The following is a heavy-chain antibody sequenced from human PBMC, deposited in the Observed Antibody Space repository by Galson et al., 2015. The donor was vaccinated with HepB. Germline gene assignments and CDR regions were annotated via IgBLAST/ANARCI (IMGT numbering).Heavy chain of an antibody. CDR1: GFTFSSYS. V-gene: IGHV3-21*01. D-gene: IGHD6-13*01. CDR3: ARSIGSSWYLDY. J-gene: IGHJ4*02. CDR2: ISSSSSYI. Sequence: SLRLSCAASGFTFSSYSMNWVRQAPGKGLEWVSSISSSSSYIYYADSVKGRFTISRDNAKNSLYLQMNSLRAEDTAVYYCARSIGSSWYLDYWGQGTLVTVSS.